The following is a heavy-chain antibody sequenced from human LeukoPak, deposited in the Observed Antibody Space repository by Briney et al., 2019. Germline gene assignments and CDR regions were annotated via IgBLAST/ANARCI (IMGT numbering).Heavy chain of an antibody. CDR2: IYSGGST. J-gene: IGHJ3*02. V-gene: IGHV3-53*01. D-gene: IGHD3-10*01. Sequence: GGSLRLSCAASGFTVSSNYMSWVRQAPGKGLEWVSVIYSGGSTYYADSVKGRFTISRDNSKNTLYLQMNSLRAEDTAVYYCAKDRGTGEPGHAFDIWGQGTMVTVSS. CDR1: GFTVSSNY. CDR3: AKDRGTGEPGHAFDI.